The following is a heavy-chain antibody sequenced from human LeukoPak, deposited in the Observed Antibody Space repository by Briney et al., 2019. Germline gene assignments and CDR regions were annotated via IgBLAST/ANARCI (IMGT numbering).Heavy chain of an antibody. CDR3: ASLILIAAGSDF. CDR2: INHRGST. Sequence: SETLSLTCAVYGGSFSNLYWSWIRQPPGKGLEWIGEINHRGSTTYNPSLKSRVTISIDTSKNQFSLQLSSVTAADTAVYYCASLILIAAGSDFWGQGNLVTVSS. D-gene: IGHD6-13*01. J-gene: IGHJ4*02. CDR1: GGSFSNLY. V-gene: IGHV4-34*01.